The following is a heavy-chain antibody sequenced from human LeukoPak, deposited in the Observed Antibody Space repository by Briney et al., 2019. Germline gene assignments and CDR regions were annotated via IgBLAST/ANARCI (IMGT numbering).Heavy chain of an antibody. V-gene: IGHV3-23*01. D-gene: IGHD3-9*01. CDR1: GLTFSSYA. CDR2: ISGSGGST. J-gene: IGHJ4*02. CDR3: AKDQRYFDSGGVDY. Sequence: GGSLRLSCAASGLTFSSYAMSWVRQAPGKGLEWVSAISGSGGSTYYADSVKGRFTISRDNSKNTLYLQMNSLRAEDTAVYYCAKDQRYFDSGGVDYWGQGTLVTVSS.